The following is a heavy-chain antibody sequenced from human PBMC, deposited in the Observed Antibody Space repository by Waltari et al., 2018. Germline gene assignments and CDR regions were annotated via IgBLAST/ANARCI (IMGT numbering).Heavy chain of an antibody. CDR2: IKSDGSST. J-gene: IGHJ6*02. CDR3: VRSAFLDV. CDR1: GFSFSTYW. Sequence: EVLLVVSGGGLVQPGGSLRFSCAASGFSFSTYWMNWARQAPGEGLVWVSRIKSDGSSTAYADSVKGRFTTSRDNAKNTLYLQMNSLRADDTAVYYCVRSAFLDVWGQGTTVTVSS. D-gene: IGHD3-16*01. V-gene: IGHV3-74*01.